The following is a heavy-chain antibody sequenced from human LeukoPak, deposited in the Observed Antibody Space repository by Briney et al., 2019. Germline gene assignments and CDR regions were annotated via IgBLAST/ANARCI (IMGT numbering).Heavy chain of an antibody. J-gene: IGHJ4*02. D-gene: IGHD2-8*01. V-gene: IGHV5-51*01. CDR2: IYPGDSET. CDR1: GYSFTSYW. CDR3: ARHRDSCINAVCYSDY. Sequence: GESLKISCKGSGYSFTSYWIGWVRQMPGKGLEWVGIIYPGDSETRYRPSLQGQVTISADKSISTAYLQWSSLKASDTAVYYCARHRDSCINAVCYSDYWGQGTLVTVSS.